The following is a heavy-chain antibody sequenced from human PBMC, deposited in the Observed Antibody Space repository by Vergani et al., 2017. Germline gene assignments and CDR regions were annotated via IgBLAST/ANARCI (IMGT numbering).Heavy chain of an antibody. Sequence: QVQLVESGGGVVQPGRSLRLSCAASGFTFSSYGMHWVRQAPGKGREWVAVISYDGSNKYYADSVKGRFTISRDNSKNTLYLEMNSLRGEGTAVYYCARWGSSRGWYGYHFDYWGQGTLVTVSS. CDR2: ISYDGSNK. CDR3: ARWGSSRGWYGYHFDY. V-gene: IGHV3-30*03. D-gene: IGHD6-19*01. CDR1: GFTFSSYG. J-gene: IGHJ4*02.